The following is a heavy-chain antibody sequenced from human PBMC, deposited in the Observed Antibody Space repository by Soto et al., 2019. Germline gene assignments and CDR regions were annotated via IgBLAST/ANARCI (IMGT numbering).Heavy chain of an antibody. CDR2: INPHGGST. CDR3: ARSSGGNFGIIIEGSNWFDP. D-gene: IGHD3-3*01. CDR1: GDTFTSYY. V-gene: IGHV1-46*01. J-gene: IGHJ5*02. Sequence: GASVKVSCKAPGDTFTSYYLNWVRQAPGQGLEWMGVINPHGGSTKYAQKFQGRITMTRDTSSSTVYMELSSLRSDDTAIYYCARSSGGNFGIIIEGSNWFDPWGQGTLVTVSS.